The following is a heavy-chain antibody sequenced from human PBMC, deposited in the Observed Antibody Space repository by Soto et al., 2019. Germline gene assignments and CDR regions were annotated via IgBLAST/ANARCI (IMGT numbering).Heavy chain of an antibody. D-gene: IGHD7-27*01. J-gene: IGHJ4*02. V-gene: IGHV4-59*08. CDR3: AKNWNWGSLVH. Sequence: TSEPLSLTCSVSGDSISTDYWSWIRQSPGKGLEWIGFIYYGGSTNYNPSLKSRVTISVDTPKNQFSLKLSSVTAADTAVYYCAKNWNWGSLVHWGQGTLVTVSS. CDR2: IYYGGST. CDR1: GDSISTDY.